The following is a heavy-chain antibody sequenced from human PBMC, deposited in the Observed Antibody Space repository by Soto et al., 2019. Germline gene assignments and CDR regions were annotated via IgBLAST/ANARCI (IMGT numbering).Heavy chain of an antibody. V-gene: IGHV4-39*01. D-gene: IGHD4-17*01. CDR2: IYYSGST. Sequence: PSETLSLTCTVSGGSISSSSYYWGWIRQPPGKGLEWIGSIYYSGSTYYNPSLKSRVTISVDTSKNQFSLKLSSVTAADTAVYYCARHSSSPVDYGDYVDYYYYMDVWGKGTTVTVSS. CDR3: ARHSSSPVDYGDYVDYYYYMDV. CDR1: GGSISSSSYY. J-gene: IGHJ6*03.